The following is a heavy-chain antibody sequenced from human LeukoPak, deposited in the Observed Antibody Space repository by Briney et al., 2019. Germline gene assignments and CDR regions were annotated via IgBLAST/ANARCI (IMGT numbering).Heavy chain of an antibody. D-gene: IGHD1/OR15-1a*01. J-gene: IGHJ4*02. CDR1: GFTFSTYS. V-gene: IGHV3-21*01. CDR3: ARKLEQGDY. CDR2: ISSSSSYI. Sequence: GGSLRLSCAASGFTFSTYSMNWVRQAPGKGLEWVSSISSSSSYIYYPDSVKGRFTISRDNAKNSLYLQMNSLRAEDTAVYYCARKLEQGDYWGQGTLVTVSS.